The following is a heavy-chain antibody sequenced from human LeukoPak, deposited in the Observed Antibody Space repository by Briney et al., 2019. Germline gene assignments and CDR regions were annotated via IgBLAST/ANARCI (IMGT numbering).Heavy chain of an antibody. D-gene: IGHD3-22*01. CDR1: GYTFTGYY. V-gene: IGHV1-2*02. Sequence: GASVKVSCKASGYTFTGYYMHWVRQAPGQGLEWMGWINPNSGGTNYAQKFQGRVTMTRDTSISTAYMELSRLRSDDTAVYYCARALGGYYDSSGYWVFGYWGQGTLVTVSS. CDR3: ARALGGYYDSSGYWVFGY. CDR2: INPNSGGT. J-gene: IGHJ4*02.